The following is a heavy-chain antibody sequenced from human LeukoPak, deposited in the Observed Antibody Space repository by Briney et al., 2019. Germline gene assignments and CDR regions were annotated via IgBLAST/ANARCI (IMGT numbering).Heavy chain of an antibody. CDR2: ITGSGDTT. D-gene: IGHD3-22*01. V-gene: IGHV3-23*01. J-gene: IGHJ4*02. CDR3: ASYYYDSSGYYEPDD. Sequence: GGSLRLSCAASGFTFSSYAVTWVRQAPGKGLEWVSGITGSGDTTFCADSVKGRFTIYRDNAKRSLNLQMNSLRAEDTAVYYCASYYYDSSGYYEPDDWGQGTLVTVSS. CDR1: GFTFSSYA.